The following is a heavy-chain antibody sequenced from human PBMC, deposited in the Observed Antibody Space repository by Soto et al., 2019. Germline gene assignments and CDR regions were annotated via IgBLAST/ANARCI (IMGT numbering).Heavy chain of an antibody. V-gene: IGHV3-23*01. CDR3: AKSGRYSGYDFPFDY. D-gene: IGHD5-12*01. Sequence: GGSLRLSCAASGFTFSSYTMNWVRQAPGLGLEWISAIRGGGSGTWYADSVRGRFTISRDNSRDTLHLQMNSLRAEDTAVYYCAKSGRYSGYDFPFDYWGQGILVTVSS. CDR2: IRGGGSGT. CDR1: GFTFSSYT. J-gene: IGHJ4*02.